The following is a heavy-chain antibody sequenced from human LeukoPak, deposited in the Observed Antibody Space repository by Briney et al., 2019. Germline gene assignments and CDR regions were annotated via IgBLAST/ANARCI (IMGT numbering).Heavy chain of an antibody. CDR3: AKDDAWLRFGE. CDR2: ISPRGDIK. CDR1: GFTFSRYG. Sequence: GGSLRLSCAASGFTFSRYGMNWVRQAPGKGLEWVSGISPRGDIKYYADSVKGRFSISRDNSRNTLYLEVSSLTAEDAAVYYCAKDDAWLRFGEWSQGTLVTVSS. D-gene: IGHD3-10*01. V-gene: IGHV3-23*01. J-gene: IGHJ4*02.